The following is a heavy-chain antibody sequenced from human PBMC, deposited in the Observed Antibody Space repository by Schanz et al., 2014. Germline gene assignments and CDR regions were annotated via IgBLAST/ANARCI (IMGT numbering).Heavy chain of an antibody. CDR2: IKEDGSVK. J-gene: IGHJ5*02. D-gene: IGHD3-10*01. V-gene: IGHV3-7*04. Sequence: EVQLLESGGGLVQPGGSLRLSCAASGFTFSSYAMSWVRQAPGKGLEWVANIKEDGSVKDYVDSVKGRFTISRDNAKNSLYLQMNSLRAEDTAVYYCARPALWFGDNCFDPWGQGTLVTVSS. CDR1: GFTFSSYA. CDR3: ARPALWFGDNCFDP.